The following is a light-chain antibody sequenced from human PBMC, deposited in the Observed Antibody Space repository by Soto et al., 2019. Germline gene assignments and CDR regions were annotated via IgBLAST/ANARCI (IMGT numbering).Light chain of an antibody. J-gene: IGLJ2*01. V-gene: IGLV1-40*01. Sequence: QSVLTQPPSVSGAPGQRVTIYCTGSSSNIGAGYDVHWYQQLPGTAPKLLLYGNSNRPSGVPDRFSGSKSGTSASLAITGLQAEDEADYYSQSYDSSLSGVVFGGGTKLTVL. CDR2: GNS. CDR3: QSYDSSLSGVV. CDR1: SSNIGAGYD.